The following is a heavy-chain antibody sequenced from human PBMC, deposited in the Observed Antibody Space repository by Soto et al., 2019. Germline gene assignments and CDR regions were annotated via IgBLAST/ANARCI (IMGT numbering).Heavy chain of an antibody. CDR3: ARGRGITYGNFDY. CDR2: IYYSGST. V-gene: IGHV4-30-4*01. CDR1: GGSISSGDYY. J-gene: IGHJ4*02. D-gene: IGHD3-10*01. Sequence: PSETLSLTCTVSGGSISSGDYYWSWIRQPPGKGLEWIGYIYYSGSTYYNPSLKSRVTISVDTSKNQFSLKLSSVTAADTAVYYCARGRGITYGNFDYWGQGTLVTVSS.